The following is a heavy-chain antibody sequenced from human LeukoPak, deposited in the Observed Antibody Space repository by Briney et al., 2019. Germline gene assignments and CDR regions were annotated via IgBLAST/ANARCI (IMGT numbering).Heavy chain of an antibody. J-gene: IGHJ4*02. D-gene: IGHD3-22*01. CDR1: GYTFSRNG. CDR3: AGIKGILYDSSGYYNRGFDY. CDR2: ISGYNGDT. Sequence: GASVKVSCKASGYTFSRNGFSWVRQAPGQGLEWMGWISGYNGDTSYAQNFQGRVTMTTDTSTNTAYMELRSLRSDDTAVYYCAGIKGILYDSSGYYNRGFDYWGQGTLVTVSS. V-gene: IGHV1-18*01.